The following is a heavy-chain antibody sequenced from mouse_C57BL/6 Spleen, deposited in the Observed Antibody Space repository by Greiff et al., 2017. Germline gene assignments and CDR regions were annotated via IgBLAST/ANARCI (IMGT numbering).Heavy chain of an antibody. V-gene: IGHV1-9*01. CDR3: AVPYTNYRFYFDS. CDR2: ILPGSGST. Sequence: VQGVESGAELMKPGASVKLSCKATGYTFTGYWIEWVKQRPGHGLEWIGEILPGSGSTNYNEKFKGKATFTADTSSNTAYMQLSSLTSEDSAIYYCAVPYTNYRFYFDSWGQGTPPPVPS. D-gene: IGHD2-5*01. J-gene: IGHJ2*01. CDR1: GYTFTGYW.